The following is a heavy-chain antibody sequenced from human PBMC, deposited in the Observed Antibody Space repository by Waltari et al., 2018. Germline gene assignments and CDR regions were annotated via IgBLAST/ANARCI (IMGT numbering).Heavy chain of an antibody. CDR2: IYPGNSET. V-gene: IGHV5-51*01. J-gene: IGHJ3*02. CDR1: GYTFATYS. Sequence: EVQLVQSGAEVKKPGESLKISCKGSGYTFATYSIGWVRQMPGKGLEWMGIIYPGNSETRNSPSFQGQVTISADKSISTAYLQWSSLKASDTAMYYCARQGQPHDGFDIWGQGTMVTVSS. CDR3: ARQGQPHDGFDI.